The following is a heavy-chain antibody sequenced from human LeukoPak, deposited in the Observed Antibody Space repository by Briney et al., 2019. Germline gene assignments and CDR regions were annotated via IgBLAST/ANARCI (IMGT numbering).Heavy chain of an antibody. D-gene: IGHD3-16*01. J-gene: IGHJ4*02. Sequence: SETLSLTCTVSGGSISSGGYYWSWIRQHPGKGLEWIGYIYYSGSTYYNPSLKSRVTISVDTSKNQFSLKLSSVTAADTAVYYGGGGPTDTGLFDYWGQGTLVTVSS. CDR1: GGSISSGGYY. V-gene: IGHV4-31*03. CDR3: GGGPTDTGLFDY. CDR2: IYYSGST.